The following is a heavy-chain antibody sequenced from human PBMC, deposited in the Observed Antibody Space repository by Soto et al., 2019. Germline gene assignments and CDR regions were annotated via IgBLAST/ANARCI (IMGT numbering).Heavy chain of an antibody. Sequence: GASVKVSCKASGYTFTSYGINWVRQATGQGLEWMGWMSPYSGNTGYAQKFQGRVTMTRDTSLSTAYMELRSLRSEEAAVYYCARSTFRGVLTWGQGTPVTLSS. CDR1: GYTFTSYG. CDR2: MSPYSGNT. J-gene: IGHJ5*02. V-gene: IGHV1-8*01. CDR3: ARSTFRGVLT. D-gene: IGHD3-10*01.